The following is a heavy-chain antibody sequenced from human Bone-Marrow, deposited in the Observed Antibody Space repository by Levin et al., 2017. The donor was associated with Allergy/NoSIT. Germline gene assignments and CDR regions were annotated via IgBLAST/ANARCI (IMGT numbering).Heavy chain of an antibody. CDR3: ARHSYSTSWFDF. Sequence: GGSLRLSCAASGFIFSSYAMSWVRQPPGKGLNWVSTISGTGSTTKYADSVRGRFTVSRDNSADTLYLQMDSLGAEDTAIYFCARHSYSTSWFDFWGRGALVTVSS. CDR1: GFIFSSYA. V-gene: IGHV3-23*01. J-gene: IGHJ4*02. CDR2: ISGTGSTT. D-gene: IGHD2/OR15-2a*01.